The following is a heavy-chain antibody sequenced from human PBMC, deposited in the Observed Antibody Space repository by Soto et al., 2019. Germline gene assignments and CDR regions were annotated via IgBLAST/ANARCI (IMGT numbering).Heavy chain of an antibody. CDR3: ARLDCSGGSCYPYYFEH. CDR1: GFTFSASS. Sequence: GGSLRLSCAASGFTFSASSMHWVRQASGKGRVWVGRIRSNGRTAYAASMQGRFTISRDDSKKTAYLQLNSLKTDDTAVYYCARLDCSGGSCYPYYFEHWGQGALVTVSS. CDR2: IRSNGRT. D-gene: IGHD2-15*01. J-gene: IGHJ4*02. V-gene: IGHV3-73*01.